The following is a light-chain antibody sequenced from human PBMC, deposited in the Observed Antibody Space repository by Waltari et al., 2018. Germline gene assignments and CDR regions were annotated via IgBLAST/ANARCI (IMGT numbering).Light chain of an antibody. Sequence: QSALTQPPSVSGSPGQSVTLSCTGTSSDVGGYNRVSWYQPPPGTAPKLMIYAVSNRPSGVSDRFSGSKSGNTASLTISGLQAEDEADYYCSSYTSSSPVIFGGGTKLTVL. CDR2: AVS. CDR1: SSDVGGYNR. J-gene: IGLJ2*01. V-gene: IGLV2-18*02. CDR3: SSYTSSSPVI.